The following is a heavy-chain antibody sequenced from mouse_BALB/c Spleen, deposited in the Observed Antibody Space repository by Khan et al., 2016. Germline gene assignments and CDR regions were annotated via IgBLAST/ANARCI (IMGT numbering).Heavy chain of an antibody. CDR3: ASKGNTTARYLDV. V-gene: IGHV1-9*01. CDR1: GYTFSSYW. Sequence: QVRLQQSGAELMKPGASVKISCKATGYTFSSYWIEWVKQRPGHGLEWIGEILPGSGSTNYNEKFKGKATFTAATSSNTAYMQLSSLTSEDSAVYYCASKGNTTARYLDVWGAGTTVTVSS. J-gene: IGHJ1*01. CDR2: ILPGSGST. D-gene: IGHD1-2*01.